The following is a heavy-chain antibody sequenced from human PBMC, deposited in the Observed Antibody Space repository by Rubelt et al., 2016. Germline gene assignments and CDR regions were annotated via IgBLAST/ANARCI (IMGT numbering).Heavy chain of an antibody. J-gene: IGHJ4*02. CDR3: ARVGPGDDFWSGYYSKTHYFDY. CDR1: GFTFSDYY. D-gene: IGHD3-3*01. Sequence: GGLVKPGGSLRLSCAASGFTFSDYYMSWIRQAPGKGLEWVSYISSSSSYTNYADSVKGRFTISRDNAKNSLYLQMNSLRAEDTAVYYCARVGPGDDFWSGYYSKTHYFDYWGQGTLVTVSS. CDR2: ISSSSSYT. V-gene: IGHV3-11*05.